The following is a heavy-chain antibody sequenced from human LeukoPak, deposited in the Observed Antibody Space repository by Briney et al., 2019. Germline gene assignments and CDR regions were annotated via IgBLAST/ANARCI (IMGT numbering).Heavy chain of an antibody. CDR2: IFYTGST. D-gene: IGHD6-6*01. CDR1: GGSISTYY. CDR3: TRTYSSSSIDY. V-gene: IGHV4-59*01. Sequence: PSETLSLTCTVSGGSISTYYWSWIRQPPGKGLEWLGYIFYTGSTNYNPSLKSRVTMSIDTPKNQFSLKLSSVTAADTAVYYCTRTYSSSSIDYRGQGALVTVSS. J-gene: IGHJ4*02.